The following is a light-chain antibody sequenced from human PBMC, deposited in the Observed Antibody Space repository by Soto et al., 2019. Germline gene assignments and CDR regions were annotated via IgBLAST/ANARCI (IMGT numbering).Light chain of an antibody. J-gene: IGKJ1*01. CDR2: GAS. CDR3: QQYYNWPRT. Sequence: EIVMTQSPATLSVSPGEGVTLSCRAGQSVRSNLAWYQQKPGQAPRLLIYGASTRATGIPARFSGSGSGTEFTLSISSLQSEDFAVYYCQQYYNWPRTFGQGTKV. CDR1: QSVRSN. V-gene: IGKV3-15*01.